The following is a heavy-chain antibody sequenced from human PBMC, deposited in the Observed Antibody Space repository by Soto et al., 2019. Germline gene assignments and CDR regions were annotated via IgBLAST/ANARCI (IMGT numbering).Heavy chain of an antibody. D-gene: IGHD4-17*01. CDR1: GFTFSSYG. J-gene: IGHJ6*02. CDR3: ARDQGNRVAYDYGDYDYYYYGMDV. Sequence: GGSLRLSCAASGFTFSSYGMHWVRQAPGKGLEWVAVIWYDGSNKYYADSVKGRFTISRDNSKNTLYLQMNSLRAEDTAVYYCARDQGNRVAYDYGDYDYYYYGMDVWGQGTTVTVSS. V-gene: IGHV3-33*01. CDR2: IWYDGSNK.